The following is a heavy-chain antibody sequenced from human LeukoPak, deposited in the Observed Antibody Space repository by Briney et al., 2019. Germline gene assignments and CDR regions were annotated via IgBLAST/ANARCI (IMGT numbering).Heavy chain of an antibody. Sequence: SETLSLTCTVSGGSISSANYYWGWIRQPSGKGLEWIGSVYNSGSTYYNPSLKSRVIVSLHMSQNQFSLRLTSVTAADTAVYYCARLRNYDFDYWGQGTLVTVSS. D-gene: IGHD1-7*01. V-gene: IGHV4-39*07. CDR3: ARLRNYDFDY. CDR2: VYNSGST. CDR1: GGSISSANYY. J-gene: IGHJ4*02.